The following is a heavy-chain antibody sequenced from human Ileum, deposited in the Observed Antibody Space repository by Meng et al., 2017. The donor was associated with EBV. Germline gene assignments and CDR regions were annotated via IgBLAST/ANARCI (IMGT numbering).Heavy chain of an antibody. V-gene: IGHV4-59*08. J-gene: IGHJ4*02. Sequence: QVQLPGAGPGLVKPSETLPLTCTVSGGSISSYYWSWIRQPPGKGLEWIGYIYYSGSTNYNPSLKSRVTISVDTSKNQFSLNLSSVTAADTAVYYCARGGWSLDYWGQGTLVTVSS. CDR3: ARGGWSLDY. CDR1: GGSISSYY. CDR2: IYYSGST. D-gene: IGHD2-15*01.